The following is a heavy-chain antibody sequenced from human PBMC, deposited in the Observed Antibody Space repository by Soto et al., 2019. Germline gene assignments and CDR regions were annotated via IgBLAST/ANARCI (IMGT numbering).Heavy chain of an antibody. J-gene: IGHJ6*02. V-gene: IGHV1-18*01. CDR1: GYTFTSYG. D-gene: IGHD2-21*02. CDR3: ARVRVTDDYYYYYGMAV. Sequence: ASVKVSCKASGYTFTSYGISWVRQAPGQGLEWMGWISAYNGNTNYAQKLQGRVTMTTDTSTSTAYMELRSLRSDDTAVYYCARVRVTDDYYYYYGMAVWGQGTTVTVSS. CDR2: ISAYNGNT.